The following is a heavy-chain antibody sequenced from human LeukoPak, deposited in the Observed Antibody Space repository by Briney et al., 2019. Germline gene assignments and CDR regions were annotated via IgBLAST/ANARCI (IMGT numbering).Heavy chain of an antibody. V-gene: IGHV1-24*01. Sequence: ASVKVSCKVSGYTLTELSMHWVRQAPGKGLEWMGGFDPEDGETIYAQKFQGRVTMAEDTSTDTAYMELSSLRSEDTAVYYCATDSSGWHRYFDYWGQGTLVTVSS. J-gene: IGHJ4*02. CDR3: ATDSSGWHRYFDY. CDR1: GYTLTELS. D-gene: IGHD6-19*01. CDR2: FDPEDGET.